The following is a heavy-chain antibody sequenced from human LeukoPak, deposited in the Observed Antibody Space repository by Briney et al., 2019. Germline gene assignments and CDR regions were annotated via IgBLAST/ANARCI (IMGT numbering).Heavy chain of an antibody. J-gene: IGHJ3*02. Sequence: SETLSLTCTVSGGSISSYYWSWIQQPPGKGLEWIGYIYYSGSTNYNPSLKSRVTISVDTSKNQFSLKLSSVTAADTAVYYCARSYSSGWYGDAFDIWGQGTMVTVSS. CDR3: ARSYSSGWYGDAFDI. V-gene: IGHV4-59*01. CDR1: GGSISSYY. CDR2: IYYSGST. D-gene: IGHD6-19*01.